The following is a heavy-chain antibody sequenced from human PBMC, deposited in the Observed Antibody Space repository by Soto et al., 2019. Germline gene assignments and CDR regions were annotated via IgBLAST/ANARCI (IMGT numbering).Heavy chain of an antibody. D-gene: IGHD5-18*01. CDR3: ARQQSAVVTAPSVH. CDR1: GYNFSTYW. CDR2: IYPDDSDT. V-gene: IGHV5-51*01. J-gene: IGHJ4*02. Sequence: GESLKISCXGSGYNFSTYWIAWVRQMPGKGLEWMGIIYPDDSDTRYSPSFKGQVTMSADKSISTAYLQWSSLKASDTALYYCARQQSAVVTAPSVHWGQGTLVTVSS.